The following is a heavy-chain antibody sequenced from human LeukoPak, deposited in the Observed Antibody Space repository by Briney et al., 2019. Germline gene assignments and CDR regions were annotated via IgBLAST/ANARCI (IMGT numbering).Heavy chain of an antibody. V-gene: IGHV4-34*01. J-gene: IGHJ6*02. CDR2: INHSGST. CDR3: ASGPIAARPGGYYYYYGMDV. Sequence: SETLSLTCAVYGGSFSGYYWSWIRQPPGKGLEWIGEINHSGSTNYNPSLKSRVTISVDTSKNQFSLKLSSVTAADTAVYYCASGPIAARPGGYYYYYGMDVWGQGTTVTVSS. CDR1: GGSFSGYY. D-gene: IGHD6-6*01.